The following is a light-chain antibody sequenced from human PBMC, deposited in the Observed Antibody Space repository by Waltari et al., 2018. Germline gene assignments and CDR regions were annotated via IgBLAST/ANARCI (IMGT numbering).Light chain of an antibody. CDR1: SSNVGINY. V-gene: IGLV1-51*01. Sequence: QSVLTQPPSVSAAPGQKVTISCSGGSSNVGINYVSWYQQLPGTAPKLLIYDSNKRPSGIPDRLSGSQSGTSATLGITGLQTGDEADYYCGTWDDSLSAEVFGTGTKVTVL. CDR2: DSN. J-gene: IGLJ1*01. CDR3: GTWDDSLSAEV.